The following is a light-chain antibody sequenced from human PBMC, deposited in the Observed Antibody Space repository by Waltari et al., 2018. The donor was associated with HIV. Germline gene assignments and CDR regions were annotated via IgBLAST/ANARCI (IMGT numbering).Light chain of an antibody. J-gene: IGLJ3*02. CDR3: QTWRTGLRV. Sequence: QLVLTQSPSASASLGASVKLTCTLSSGHSTYAIAWHQQQPEKGPRYLLMVNSDGSHSKGDGIPDRFSGSSSGSARYLITSSLQSEDDADYYCQTWRTGLRVFGGGTKLTVL. V-gene: IGLV4-69*01. CDR1: SGHSTYA. CDR2: VNSDGSH.